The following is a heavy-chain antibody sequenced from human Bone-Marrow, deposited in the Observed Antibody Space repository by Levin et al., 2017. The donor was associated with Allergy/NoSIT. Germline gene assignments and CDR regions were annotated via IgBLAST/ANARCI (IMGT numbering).Heavy chain of an antibody. Sequence: PGGSLRLSCAASGFTFSDHYMDWVRQAPGKGLEWVGRIRKKGNDYSTEYVASVQGRFTISRDDSKNSLLLQMNSLKNEDTAVYYCATGDDSSGYHPYWGQGTLVTVSS. J-gene: IGHJ4*02. D-gene: IGHD3-22*01. CDR2: IRKKGNDYST. CDR1: GFTFSDHY. V-gene: IGHV3-72*01. CDR3: ATGDDSSGYHPY.